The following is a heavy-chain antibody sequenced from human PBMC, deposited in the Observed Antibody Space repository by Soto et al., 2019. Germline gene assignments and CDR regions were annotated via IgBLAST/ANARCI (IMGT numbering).Heavy chain of an antibody. J-gene: IGHJ6*03. CDR2: INHSGST. V-gene: IGHV4-34*01. CDR1: GGSFSGYY. Sequence: SETLSLTCAVDGGSFSGYYWSWIRQPPGKGLEWIGEINHSGSTNYNPSLKSRVTISVDTSKNQFSLKLSSVTAADTAVYYCARLKAYYYYMDVWGKGTTVTVSS. CDR3: ARLKAYYYYMDV.